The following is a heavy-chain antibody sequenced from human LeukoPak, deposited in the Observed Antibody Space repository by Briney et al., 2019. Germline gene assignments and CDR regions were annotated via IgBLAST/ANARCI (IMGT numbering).Heavy chain of an antibody. V-gene: IGHV3-74*01. CDR2: INSDGSWT. Sequence: PGGSLRLSCAASGNYWMHWVRQAPGKGLVWVSHINSDGSWTGYADSVKGRFTISKDNAKNTVYLQMNNLRAEDTAVYYCVSFYETNWGRGTLVTVS. J-gene: IGHJ4*02. CDR3: VSFYETN. D-gene: IGHD2-2*01. CDR1: GNYW.